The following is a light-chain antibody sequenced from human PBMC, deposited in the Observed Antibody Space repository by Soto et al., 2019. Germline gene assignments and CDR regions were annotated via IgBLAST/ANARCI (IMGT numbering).Light chain of an antibody. CDR3: QQYSSSPS. CDR2: GAS. J-gene: IGKJ5*01. Sequence: EIVMTDSPTTLSVSPGERATLSCRASQSVSTNLAWYQQKPGQVPSLLIYGASTRASGIPARFSGSGSGTEFTLTIGSLQSEDFAVYYCQQYSSSPSFGQGTRLEI. CDR1: QSVSTN. V-gene: IGKV3-15*01.